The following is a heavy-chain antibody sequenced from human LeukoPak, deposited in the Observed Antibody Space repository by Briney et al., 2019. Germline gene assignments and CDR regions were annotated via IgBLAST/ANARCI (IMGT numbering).Heavy chain of an antibody. CDR1: GGSISSYY. CDR3: ARDSSGRFDP. J-gene: IGHJ5*02. V-gene: IGHV4-59*01. Sequence: SETLSLTCTVSGGSISSYYWSWLRQPPGKGLEWIGYIYYSGSTNYNPSLKSRVTISVDTSKNQFSLKLSSVTAADTAVYYCARDSSGRFDPWGQGTLVTVSS. CDR2: IYYSGST.